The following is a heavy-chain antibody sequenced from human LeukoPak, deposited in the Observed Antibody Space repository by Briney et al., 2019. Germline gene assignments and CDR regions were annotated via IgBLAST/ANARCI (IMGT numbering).Heavy chain of an antibody. CDR1: GFTSCSYG. J-gene: IGHJ5*02. V-gene: IGHV3-33*01. CDR2: IWYDGSDK. D-gene: IGHD6-19*01. Sequence: PGGSLRLSCAASGFTSCSYGMHWVRQAPGKGLEWVAVIWYDGSDKYYADSVKGRFTISRDNSKNTLYLQMNSLRVEDTAVYYCARVLGDSGWYLGWFDPWGQGALVTVSS. CDR3: ARVLGDSGWYLGWFDP.